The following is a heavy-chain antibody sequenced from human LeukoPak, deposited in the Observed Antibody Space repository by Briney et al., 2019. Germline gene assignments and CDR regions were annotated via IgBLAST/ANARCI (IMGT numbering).Heavy chain of an antibody. V-gene: IGHV3-30*02. D-gene: IGHD2-2*01. J-gene: IGHJ5*02. Sequence: GGSLRLSCAASGFTFSSYGMHWVRQAPGKGLEWVAFIRYDGSNKYYADSVKGRFTISRDDSKNTLYLQMNSLRAEDTAVYYCAKGRDIVVVPAVMGDWFDPWGQGTLVTVSS. CDR1: GFTFSSYG. CDR3: AKGRDIVVVPAVMGDWFDP. CDR2: IRYDGSNK.